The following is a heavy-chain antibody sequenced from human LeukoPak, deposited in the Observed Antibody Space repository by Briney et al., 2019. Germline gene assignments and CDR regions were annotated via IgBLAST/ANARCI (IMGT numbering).Heavy chain of an antibody. J-gene: IGHJ4*02. V-gene: IGHV4-38-2*01. CDR1: GYSISSGYY. CDR3: ARCGLVRGLNDY. D-gene: IGHD3-10*01. CDR2: IYHSGST. Sequence: PSETLSLTCAVSGYSISSGYYWGWIRQPPGKGLEWIGSIYHSGSTYYNPSLKSRVTISVDTSKNQFSLKLSSVTAADTAVYYCARCGLVRGLNDYWGQGTLVTVSS.